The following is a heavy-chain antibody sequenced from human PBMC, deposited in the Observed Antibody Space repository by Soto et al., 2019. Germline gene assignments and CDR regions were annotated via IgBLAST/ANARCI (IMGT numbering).Heavy chain of an antibody. CDR1: GGSISSGGYY. CDR2: IYYSGST. CDR3: ARSLFGVVEYYYYMDV. D-gene: IGHD3-3*01. J-gene: IGHJ6*03. Sequence: ILSLTCTVSGGSISSGGYYWSWIRQHPGKGLEWIGYIYYSGSTYYNPSLKSRVTISVDTSKNQFSLKLSSVTAADTAVYYCARSLFGVVEYYYYMDVWGKGTTVTVSS. V-gene: IGHV4-31*03.